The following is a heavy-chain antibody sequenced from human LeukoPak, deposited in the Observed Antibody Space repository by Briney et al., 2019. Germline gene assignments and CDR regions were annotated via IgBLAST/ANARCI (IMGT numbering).Heavy chain of an antibody. Sequence: PGRSLRLSCAASGFTFSSYGMPWVRQAPGKGLKWVAVIWYDGSNKYYADSVKGRFTISRDNSKNTLYLQMNSLRAEDTAVYYCARDPNYYDSSGYLENYYYYGMDVWGQGTTVTVSS. CDR3: ARDPNYYDSSGYLENYYYYGMDV. CDR1: GFTFSSYG. V-gene: IGHV3-33*01. D-gene: IGHD3-22*01. J-gene: IGHJ6*02. CDR2: IWYDGSNK.